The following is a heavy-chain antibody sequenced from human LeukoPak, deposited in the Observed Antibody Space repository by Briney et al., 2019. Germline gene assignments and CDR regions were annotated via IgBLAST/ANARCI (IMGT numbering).Heavy chain of an antibody. CDR1: GGSVSSGSYY. J-gene: IGHJ3*02. CDR2: IYYSGST. D-gene: IGHD3-9*01. V-gene: IGHV4-61*01. Sequence: SETLSLTCTVSGGSVSSGSYYWSWIRQHPGKGLEWIGYIYYSGSTNYNPSLKSRVTISVDTSKNQFSLKLSSVTAADTAVYYCARESSLYDILTGYSHDAFDIWGQGTMVTVSS. CDR3: ARESSLYDILTGYSHDAFDI.